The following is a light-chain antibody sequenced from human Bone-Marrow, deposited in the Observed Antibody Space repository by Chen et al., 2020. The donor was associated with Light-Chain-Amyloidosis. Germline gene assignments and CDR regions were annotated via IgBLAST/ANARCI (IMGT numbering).Light chain of an antibody. Sequence: QSVLTQPPSVSGAPGQSVTISCTGSTSNIGAGFGINWYQQLPGIAPKLLISGNNNRPSGVPDGCPGSKSGTSASLAIPRLQSEDEGDYYCQSDDSSLGGVVFGGGTKLTVL. V-gene: IGLV1-40*01. CDR1: TSNIGAGFG. J-gene: IGLJ2*01. CDR2: GNN. CDR3: QSDDSSLGGVV.